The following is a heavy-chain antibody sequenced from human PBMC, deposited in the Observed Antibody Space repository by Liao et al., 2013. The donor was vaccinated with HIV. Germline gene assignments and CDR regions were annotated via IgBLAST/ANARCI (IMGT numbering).Heavy chain of an antibody. CDR2: IYYNGEV. CDR3: ARVVRGDTYYYYMDV. V-gene: IGHV4-59*06. Sequence: QVQLQESGPGLVKPSETLSLTCTVSGGSISSYYWSWIRQPAGKGLEWLGYIYYNGEVYSSPSLASRTSMSLDTSKNQFSLMLSSVTAADTAVYYCARVVRGDTYYYYMDVWGKGTTVAVSS. CDR1: GGSISSYY. J-gene: IGHJ6*03. D-gene: IGHD4-17*01.